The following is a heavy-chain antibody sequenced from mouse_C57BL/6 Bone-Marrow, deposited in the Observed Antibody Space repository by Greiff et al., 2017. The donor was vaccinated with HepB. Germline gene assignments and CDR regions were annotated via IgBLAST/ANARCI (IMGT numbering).Heavy chain of an antibody. CDR3: ARWDYYGIPYAY. CDR1: GYTFTSYW. D-gene: IGHD1-1*01. J-gene: IGHJ3*01. V-gene: IGHV1-7*01. CDR2: INPSSGYT. Sequence: VQLQESGAELAKPGASVKLSCKASGYTFTSYWMHWVKQRPGQGLEWIGYINPSSGYTKYNQKFKGKATLTADKSSSTAYMQLSSLTYEYSAVYYCARWDYYGIPYAYWGQGTLVTVSA.